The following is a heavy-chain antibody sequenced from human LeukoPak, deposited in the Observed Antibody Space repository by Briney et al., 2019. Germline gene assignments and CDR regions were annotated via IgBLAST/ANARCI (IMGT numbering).Heavy chain of an antibody. Sequence: GGSLRLSCAASGFTFSGYNMIWVRQAPGKGLEWVSSISSSGDYIYYADSVKGRFTTSRDNAKNSLYLQMNSLRVEDTAVYSCAGYNWFDPWGQETLVTVSS. V-gene: IGHV3-21*01. CDR2: ISSSGDYI. J-gene: IGHJ5*02. CDR1: GFTFSGYN. CDR3: AGYNWFDP.